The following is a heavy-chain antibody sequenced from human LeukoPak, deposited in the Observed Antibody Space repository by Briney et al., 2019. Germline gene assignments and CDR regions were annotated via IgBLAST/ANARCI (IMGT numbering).Heavy chain of an antibody. CDR1: GYTFSSYG. CDR2: ISAYNGNT. Sequence: GASVKVSCKASGYTFSSYGISWVRQAPGQGLAWMGWISAYNGNTNYAQQFQGRVTMTTDTSTSTAYMELRSLRSDDTAVYYCARVPSSGYFRGYLYWGQGTLVTVSS. J-gene: IGHJ4*02. CDR3: ARVPSSGYFRGYLY. V-gene: IGHV1-18*01. D-gene: IGHD5-12*01.